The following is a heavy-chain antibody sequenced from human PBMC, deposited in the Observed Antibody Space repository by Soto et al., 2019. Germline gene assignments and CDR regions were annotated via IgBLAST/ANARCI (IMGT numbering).Heavy chain of an antibody. J-gene: IGHJ4*02. CDR3: ARGRNTAMAPYYFDY. CDR2: IYYSGGT. D-gene: IGHD5-18*01. CDR1: GGSISSYY. V-gene: IGHV4-59*01. Sequence: QVQLQESGPGLVKPSETLSLTCTVSGGSISSYYWSWIRQPPGKGLEWIGYIYYSGGTNYNPSLKSRVTIAVDRSKTEFSLQLSSVTAADTAVYYCARGRNTAMAPYYFDYWGQGTLVTVSS.